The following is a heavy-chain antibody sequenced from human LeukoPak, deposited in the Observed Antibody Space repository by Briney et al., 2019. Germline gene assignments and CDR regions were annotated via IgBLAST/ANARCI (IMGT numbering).Heavy chain of an antibody. D-gene: IGHD3-22*01. CDR3: ARGLTYYYDSSGYLLP. J-gene: IGHJ5*02. CDR1: GYTFTSYD. V-gene: IGHV1-8*03. Sequence: GASVKVSCKASGYTFTSYDINWVRQATGQGLEWMGWMNPNSGNTGYAQKFQGRATITRNTSISTAYMELSSLRSEDTAVYYCARGLTYYYDSSGYLLPWGQGTLVTVSS. CDR2: MNPNSGNT.